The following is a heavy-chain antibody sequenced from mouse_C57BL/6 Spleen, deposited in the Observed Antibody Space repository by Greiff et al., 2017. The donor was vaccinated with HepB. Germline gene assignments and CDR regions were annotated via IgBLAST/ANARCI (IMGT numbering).Heavy chain of an antibody. CDR1: GFTFSSYA. CDR3: ARAYDGYYLYYFDY. CDR2: ISDGGSYT. V-gene: IGHV5-4*03. D-gene: IGHD2-3*01. J-gene: IGHJ2*01. Sequence: EVKLMESGGGLVKPGGSLKLSCAASGFTFSSYAMSWVRQTPEKRLEWVATISDGGSYTYYPDNVKGRFTISRDNAKNNLYLQMSHLKSEDTAMYYCARAYDGYYLYYFDYWGQGTTLTVSS.